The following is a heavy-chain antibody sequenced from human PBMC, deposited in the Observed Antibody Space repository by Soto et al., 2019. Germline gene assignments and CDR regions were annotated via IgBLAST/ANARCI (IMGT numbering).Heavy chain of an antibody. CDR2: ISRYGDFT. CDR3: XXXXXXXHDSRGYLFDN. J-gene: IGHJ4*02. V-gene: IGHV3-23*01. CDR1: GFTFNIYA. Sequence: EVQLLESGGDLIQPGGSLRLSCAASGFTFNIYAMTWVRQAPGKGLEWVSAISRYGDFTYYADSVEGRFTISSDNXXXXXXXXXXXXXXXXXXXXXXXXXXXXXHDSRGYLFDNWGQGTLVTVSS. D-gene: IGHD3-22*01.